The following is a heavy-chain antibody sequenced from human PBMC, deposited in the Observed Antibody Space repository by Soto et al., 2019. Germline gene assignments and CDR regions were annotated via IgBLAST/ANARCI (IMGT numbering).Heavy chain of an antibody. Sequence: GASVKVSCKASGYTFTGYYMHWVRQAPGQGLEWMGWINPNSGDTKYADKFQGRVTMTGDTSISTAYMDLSSLTSDDTAMYYCAKASPVAGGSSTSLPIDYWGQGTLVTVSS. J-gene: IGHJ4*02. D-gene: IGHD6-19*01. CDR1: GYTFTGYY. V-gene: IGHV1-2*02. CDR2: INPNSGDT. CDR3: AKASPVAGGSSTSLPIDY.